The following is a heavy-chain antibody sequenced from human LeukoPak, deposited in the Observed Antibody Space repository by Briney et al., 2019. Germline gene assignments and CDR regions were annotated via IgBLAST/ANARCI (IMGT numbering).Heavy chain of an antibody. CDR2: ISSSSSTI. CDR3: ARGATDVTRWFDP. Sequence: GGSLRLSCAASGFTFSSYSMNWVRQAPGKGLEWVSYISSSSSTIYYADSVKGRFTISRDNAKNSLYLQMNSLRAEDTAVYYCARGATDVTRWFDPWGQGTRVTVSS. J-gene: IGHJ5*02. D-gene: IGHD1-1*01. CDR1: GFTFSSYS. V-gene: IGHV3-48*01.